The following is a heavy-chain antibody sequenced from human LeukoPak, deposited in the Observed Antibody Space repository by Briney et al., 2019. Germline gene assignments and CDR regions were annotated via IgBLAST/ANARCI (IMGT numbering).Heavy chain of an antibody. CDR1: GYTFTSYG. CDR2: ISAYNGNT. Sequence: ASVKVSCKASGYTFTSYGISWVRQAPGQGLEWMGWISAYNGNTNYAQKFQGRVTMTRDTSISTAYMDLSKLRSDDAAVYYCARDRSSGWYSWFDPWGQGTLVTVSS. D-gene: IGHD6-19*01. J-gene: IGHJ5*02. CDR3: ARDRSSGWYSWFDP. V-gene: IGHV1-18*01.